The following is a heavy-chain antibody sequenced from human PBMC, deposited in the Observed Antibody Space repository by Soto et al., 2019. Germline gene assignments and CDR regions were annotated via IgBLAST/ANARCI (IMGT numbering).Heavy chain of an antibody. CDR1: GFSVSDYA. CDR3: AVRRIGSYFDS. V-gene: IGHV3-23*01. CDR2: ISGSGDNT. Sequence: GGSLRLSCAASGFSVSDYAMSWARQGPGKGLEWVSGISGSGDNTYYADSVKGRFTISRDNSKNTLYLQMNSLRAEDTAVYYCAVRRIGSYFDSWGQGTLVTVSS. J-gene: IGHJ4*02. D-gene: IGHD3-10*01.